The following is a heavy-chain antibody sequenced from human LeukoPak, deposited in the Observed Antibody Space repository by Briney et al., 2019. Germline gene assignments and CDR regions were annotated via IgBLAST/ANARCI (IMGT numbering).Heavy chain of an antibody. Sequence: SETLSLTCTVSGGSISSYYWSWIRQPPGKGLEWIGYIYYSRSTNYNTSLKSRVTISVDTSKNQFSLKLSSVTAADTAVYYCATTYYWGQGTLVTVSS. CDR1: GGSISSYY. CDR2: IYYSRST. CDR3: ATTYY. J-gene: IGHJ4*02. V-gene: IGHV4-59*01.